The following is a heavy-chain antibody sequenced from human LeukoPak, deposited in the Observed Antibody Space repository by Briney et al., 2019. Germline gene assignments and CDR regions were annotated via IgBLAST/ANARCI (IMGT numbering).Heavy chain of an antibody. CDR2: IYYSGST. D-gene: IGHD6-13*01. CDR3: ARLYTGYSSSWYKSWFDP. V-gene: IGHV4-59*08. Sequence: SETLSLTCTVSGGSISTYYWSWIRQPPGKGLEWIGYIYYSGSTNYNPSLKSRVTISVDTSKNQFSLKLSSVTAADTAVYYCARLYTGYSSSWYKSWFDPWGQGTLVTVSS. J-gene: IGHJ5*02. CDR1: GGSISTYY.